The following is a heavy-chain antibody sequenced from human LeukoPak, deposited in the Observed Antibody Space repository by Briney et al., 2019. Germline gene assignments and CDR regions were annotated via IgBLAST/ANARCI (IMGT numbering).Heavy chain of an antibody. CDR2: FNPNSGGT. D-gene: IGHD6-13*01. V-gene: IGHV1-2*02. J-gene: IGHJ4*02. CDR3: GRDPIAAAGFVDY. CDR1: GYDFTSVG. Sequence: GASVKVSCKASGYDFTSVGITWVRQAPGQGPEWMGWFNPNSGGTNYAQKFQGRVTMTRDTSISTAYMELSRLTSDDTAIYYCGRDPIAAAGFVDYWGQGTLVTVSS.